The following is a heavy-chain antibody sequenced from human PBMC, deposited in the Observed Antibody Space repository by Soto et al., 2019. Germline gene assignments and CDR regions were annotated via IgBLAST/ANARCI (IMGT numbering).Heavy chain of an antibody. J-gene: IGHJ4*02. CDR3: AKDIQQRLVVDY. CDR2: ISWNSCSI. Sequence: SLRLSGAASGFTFDDYAMHWVRHAQGKGLEWVSGISWNSCSIGYADSVQGRFTISRDNAKNSLYLQMNSLRAEDTALYYCAKDIQQRLVVDYCGQGTLVIVSA. D-gene: IGHD6-25*01. CDR1: GFTFDDYA. V-gene: IGHV3-9*01.